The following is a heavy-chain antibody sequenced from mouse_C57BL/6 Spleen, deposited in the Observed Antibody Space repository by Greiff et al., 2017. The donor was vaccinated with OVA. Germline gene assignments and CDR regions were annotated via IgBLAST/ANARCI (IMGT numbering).Heavy chain of an antibody. CDR1: GYAFSSYW. D-gene: IGHD2-5*01. Sequence: VQLQQSGAELVKPGASVKISCKASGYAFSSYWMNWVKQRPGKGLEWIGQIYPGDGDPNYNGKFKGKATLTADKSSSTAYMQLSSLTSEDSAVEYCARNDSNDCAMDYWGQGTSVTVSS. CDR2: IYPGDGDP. CDR3: ARNDSNDCAMDY. J-gene: IGHJ4*01. V-gene: IGHV1-80*01.